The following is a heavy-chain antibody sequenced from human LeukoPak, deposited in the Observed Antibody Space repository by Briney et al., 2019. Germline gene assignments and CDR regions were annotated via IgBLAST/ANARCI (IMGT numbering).Heavy chain of an antibody. J-gene: IGHJ4*02. CDR3: ARRSIAVAGPRDY. Sequence: GGSLSLSCAASGFTFSSYSMNWVRQAPGKGLEWVSYISSSSSTIYYADSVKGRFTISRDNAKNSLYLQMNSLRAEDTAVYYCARRSIAVAGPRDYWGQGTLVTVSS. CDR1: GFTFSSYS. CDR2: ISSSSSTI. D-gene: IGHD6-19*01. V-gene: IGHV3-48*04.